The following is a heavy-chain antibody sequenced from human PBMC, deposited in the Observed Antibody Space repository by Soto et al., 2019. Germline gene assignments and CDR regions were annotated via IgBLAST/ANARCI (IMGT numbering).Heavy chain of an antibody. CDR2: IIPIFGTA. Sequence: QVQLVQSGAEVKKPGSSVKVSCKASGGTFSSYAISRVRQAPGQGLEWMGGIIPIFGTANYAQKFLGRVMITADESTSTAYMELSSLRSEDTAIYHSARHDCLSSNCYYYYYYAMDVWGQGTTVTVSS. CDR1: GGTFSSYA. CDR3: ARHDCLSSNCYYYYYYAMDV. V-gene: IGHV1-69*12. J-gene: IGHJ6*02. D-gene: IGHD2-2*01.